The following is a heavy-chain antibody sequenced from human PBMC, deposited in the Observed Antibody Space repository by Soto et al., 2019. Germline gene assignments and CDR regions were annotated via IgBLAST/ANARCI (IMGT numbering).Heavy chain of an antibody. CDR2: INSDGGST. D-gene: IGHD6-13*01. CDR1: GFTFCTYA. V-gene: IGHV3-64D*08. J-gene: IGHJ4*02. CDR3: VKGFGFSSSWYFDY. Sequence: GGSLRLSCSASGFTFCTYAMHWVRQAPGKGLEYVSTINSDGGSTYYADSVKGRFTISRDNSKNTLYLQMSSLRAEDTAVYYCVKGFGFSSSWYFDYWGQGTLVTVSS.